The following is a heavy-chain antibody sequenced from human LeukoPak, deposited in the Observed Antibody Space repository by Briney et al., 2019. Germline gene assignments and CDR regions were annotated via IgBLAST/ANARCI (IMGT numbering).Heavy chain of an antibody. CDR2: INSDGSST. Sequence: GGSLRLSCAASGFTFSSYSMNWVRQAPGKGLVWVSRINSDGSSTSYADSVKGRFTISRDNAKNTLYLQMNSLRAEDTAVYYCARGHIVVLTAPDYWGQGTLVTVSS. J-gene: IGHJ4*02. CDR1: GFTFSSYS. D-gene: IGHD2-21*02. CDR3: ARGHIVVLTAPDY. V-gene: IGHV3-74*01.